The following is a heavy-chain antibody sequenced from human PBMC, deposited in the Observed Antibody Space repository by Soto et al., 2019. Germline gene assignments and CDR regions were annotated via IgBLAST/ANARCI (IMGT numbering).Heavy chain of an antibody. D-gene: IGHD3-16*01. CDR2: ISSSSSTI. V-gene: IGHV3-48*02. Sequence: EVQLVESGGGLVQPGGSLRLSCAASGFTFSSYSMNWVRQAPGKGLEWVSCISSSSSTIYYADSVKGRFTISRDNAKMSLCLQMNVLRDEDTAVYYCARDGGSLGYWGQGPRVTVSS. CDR3: ARDGGSLGY. CDR1: GFTFSSYS. J-gene: IGHJ4*02.